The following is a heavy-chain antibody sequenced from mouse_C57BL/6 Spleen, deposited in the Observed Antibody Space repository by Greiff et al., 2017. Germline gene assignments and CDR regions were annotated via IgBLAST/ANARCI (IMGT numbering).Heavy chain of an antibody. D-gene: IGHD1-1*01. Sequence: QVQLQQPGAELVRPGTSVKLSCKASGYTFTSYWMHWVKQRPGQGLEWIGVIDPSDSYTNYNQKFKGKATLTVDPSSSTSYMQLSSLTSEDSAVYYCARYAGSSYWYFDVWGTGTTVTVSS. CDR1: GYTFTSYW. CDR2: IDPSDSYT. V-gene: IGHV1-59*01. J-gene: IGHJ1*03. CDR3: ARYAGSSYWYFDV.